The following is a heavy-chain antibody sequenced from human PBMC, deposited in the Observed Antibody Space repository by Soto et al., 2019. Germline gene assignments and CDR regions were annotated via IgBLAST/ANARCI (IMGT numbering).Heavy chain of an antibody. D-gene: IGHD2-15*01. J-gene: IGHJ4*02. Sequence: GGSLRLSCXASGFTFSSYGMHWVRQAPGKGLEWVAVISYDGSNKYYADSVKGRFTISRDNSKNTLYLQMNSLRAEDTAVYYCAKDASPRGSCFDHWGQGTLVTVSS. V-gene: IGHV3-30*18. CDR3: AKDASPRGSCFDH. CDR1: GFTFSSYG. CDR2: ISYDGSNK.